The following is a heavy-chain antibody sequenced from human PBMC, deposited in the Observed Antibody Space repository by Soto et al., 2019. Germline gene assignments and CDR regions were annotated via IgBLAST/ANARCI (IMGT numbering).Heavy chain of an antibody. CDR2: ISYDGSNE. J-gene: IGHJ6*02. CDR3: AKEGDYYAMDV. CDR1: GFTFRTYG. V-gene: IGHV3-30*18. Sequence: QVQLVESGGGVVQPGRSLRLSCAASGFTFRTYGMHWVRQAPGKGLEWVAVISYDGSNEYYADSVKGRFTVSRYDSRLDLYMNSLRAEDTAVYYCAKEGDYYAMDVWGQGTTVTVSS.